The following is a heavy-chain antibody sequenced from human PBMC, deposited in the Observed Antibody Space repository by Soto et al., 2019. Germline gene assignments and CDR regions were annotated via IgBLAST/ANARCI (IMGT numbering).Heavy chain of an antibody. CDR2: IDPYETGI. Sequence: GGSLRLSCAASGFAFSSYWMHWVRQAPGKGLVWVSRIDPYETGITYAESVQGRFTISRDNAKNTLYLQLNSLRAEDTAVYYCTSDTFGAWDSWGQRTLVGVSS. V-gene: IGHV3-74*01. CDR3: TSDTFGAWDS. D-gene: IGHD1-26*01. CDR1: GFAFSSYW. J-gene: IGHJ4*02.